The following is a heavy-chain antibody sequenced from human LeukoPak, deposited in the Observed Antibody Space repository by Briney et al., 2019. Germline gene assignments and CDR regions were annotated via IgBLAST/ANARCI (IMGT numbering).Heavy chain of an antibody. D-gene: IGHD5-18*01. CDR1: GFTFSSYE. J-gene: IGHJ4*02. CDR2: ISSSGSTI. CDR3: ARGGYSYGYGIDY. V-gene: IGHV3-48*03. Sequence: PRGSLRLSCAASGFTFSSYEMNWVRQAPGKVLEWVSYISSSGSTIYYADSVKGRFTISRDNAKNSLYLQMNSLRAEDTAVYYCARGGYSYGYGIDYWGQGTLVTVSS.